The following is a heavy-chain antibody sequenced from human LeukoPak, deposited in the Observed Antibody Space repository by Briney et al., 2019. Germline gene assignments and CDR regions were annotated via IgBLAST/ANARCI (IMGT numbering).Heavy chain of an antibody. CDR1: AFTFSSYA. Sequence: GGSLRLSCGASAFTFSSYAMSWVRQAPGKGLEWVSGISGSGDNSYYADSVKGRFTISRDNSKNTLYLQMNSLRAEDTAIYYCAKVGNAAVMRAVFDYWGQGTLVTVSS. J-gene: IGHJ4*02. CDR2: ISGSGDNS. V-gene: IGHV3-23*01. CDR3: AKVGNAAVMRAVFDY. D-gene: IGHD2-2*01.